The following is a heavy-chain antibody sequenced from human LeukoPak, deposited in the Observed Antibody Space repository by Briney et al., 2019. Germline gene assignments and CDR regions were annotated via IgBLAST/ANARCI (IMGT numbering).Heavy chain of an antibody. CDR2: IKQDGGEK. CDR1: GFTFSSDW. D-gene: IGHD6-19*01. CDR3: ARDRGQWLVSNYYYYGIDV. Sequence: WGSLRLSCAASGFTFSSDWMSWVRQAPGKGLEWVANIKQDGGEKYYVDSVKGRFTISRDNAKNSLYLQMNSLRAEDTAVYYCARDRGQWLVSNYYYYGIDVWGQGTTVTVSS. V-gene: IGHV3-7*01. J-gene: IGHJ6*02.